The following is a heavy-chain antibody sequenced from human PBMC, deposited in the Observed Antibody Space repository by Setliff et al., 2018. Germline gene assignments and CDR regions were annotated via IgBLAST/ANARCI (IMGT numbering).Heavy chain of an antibody. CDR1: GGAFSNYG. J-gene: IGHJ5*02. CDR3: ARSPALLGIVYLDP. V-gene: IGHV1-69*05. Sequence: SVKVSCKASGGAFSNYGITWVRQAPGQGLEWMGGIIPIFGTTTYAQKFLGRVTITTDESSSTGYMELSSLTSEDTAVYYCARSPALLGIVYLDPWGQGTRVTVSS. D-gene: IGHD2-15*01. CDR2: IIPIFGTT.